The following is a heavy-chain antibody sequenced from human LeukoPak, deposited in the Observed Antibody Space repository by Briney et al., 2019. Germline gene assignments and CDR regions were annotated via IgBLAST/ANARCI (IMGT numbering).Heavy chain of an antibody. CDR3: ARGRSGYGPFDAFVI. D-gene: IGHD3-22*01. V-gene: IGHV3-23*01. Sequence: QPGGSLRLSCTASGYTFSSYGMTWVRQAPGEGLEWVSAISATGANTYYADSVKGRFAASRDNSKDTLYLQMRSLRAEDTAVYYCARGRSGYGPFDAFVIWGHGTWVTVSS. J-gene: IGHJ3*02. CDR1: GYTFSSYG. CDR2: ISATGANT.